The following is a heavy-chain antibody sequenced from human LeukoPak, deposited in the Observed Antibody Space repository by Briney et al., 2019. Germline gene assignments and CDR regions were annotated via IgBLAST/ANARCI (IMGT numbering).Heavy chain of an antibody. CDR2: IYNSGST. CDR3: ARDYNYYDSSGLRVPYFDY. J-gene: IGHJ4*02. D-gene: IGHD3-22*01. V-gene: IGHV4-31*03. Sequence: PSETLSLTCTVSGGSISSGGYYWSWIRQHPGKGLEWIGYIYNSGSTYYNPSLKSRVTISVDTSKNQFSLKLSSVTAADTAVYYCARDYNYYDSSGLRVPYFDYWGQGTLVTVSS. CDR1: GGSISSGGYY.